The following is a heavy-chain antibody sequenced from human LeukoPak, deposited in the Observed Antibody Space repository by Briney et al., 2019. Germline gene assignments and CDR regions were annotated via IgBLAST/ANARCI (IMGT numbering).Heavy chain of an antibody. CDR3: ARHGYNPFDFDY. J-gene: IGHJ4*02. D-gene: IGHD5-24*01. V-gene: IGHV4-39*01. CDR2: IYYSGST. CDR1: GGSISSNSNY. Sequence: SETLSLTRTVSGGSISSNSNYWGWIRQPPGKGLEWIGSIYYSGSTYYNPSLKSRVSISVDTSKNQFSLKLSSVTAADTAIYYCARHGYNPFDFDYWGQGTRVTVSS.